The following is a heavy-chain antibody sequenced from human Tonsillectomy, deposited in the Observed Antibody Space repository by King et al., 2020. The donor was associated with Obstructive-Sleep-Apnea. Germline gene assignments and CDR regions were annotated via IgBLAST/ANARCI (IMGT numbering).Heavy chain of an antibody. CDR3: SRGRRYNWFDP. V-gene: IGHV1-8*01. CDR1: GYTFTTYD. CDR2: MNPNSGNT. Sequence: QLVQSGAEVKKPGASVKVSCKASGYTFTTYDIPWVRQATGQGLEWMGWMNPNSGNTGYAQRFQGRVTMTRNTSISTAYMELSSLTSDDTAVYYCSRGRRYNWFDPWGQGTLVTVSS. J-gene: IGHJ5*02.